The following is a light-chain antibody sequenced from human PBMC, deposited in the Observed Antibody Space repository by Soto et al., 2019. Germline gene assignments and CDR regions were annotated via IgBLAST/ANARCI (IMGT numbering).Light chain of an antibody. J-gene: IGKJ3*01. Sequence: DIVMTQSPDSLAVSLGEKATINCKSSQSVLYSSNNKNYLAWYQQKPGQPPKLLISWASTRESGVPDGFSGSGSASDFTLTITSLQAEDVAFYYCQHFYSTLTFGPGTRVDIK. CDR3: QHFYSTLT. CDR2: WAS. V-gene: IGKV4-1*01. CDR1: QSVLYSSNNKNY.